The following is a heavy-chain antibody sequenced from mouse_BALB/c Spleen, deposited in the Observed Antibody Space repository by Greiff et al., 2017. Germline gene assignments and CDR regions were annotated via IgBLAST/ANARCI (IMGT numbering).Heavy chain of an antibody. CDR2: IFPGTGTT. V-gene: IGHV1S132*01. D-gene: IGHD2-14*01. J-gene: IGHJ2*01. Sequence: VQLQQSGAELVKPGASVKLSCKTSGYTFTSYWIQWVKQRPGQGLGWIGEIFPGTGTTYYNEKFKGKATLTIDTSSSTAYMQLSSLTSEDSAVYFCARRDYRYDFDYWGQGTTLTVSS. CDR1: GYTFTSYW. CDR3: ARRDYRYDFDY.